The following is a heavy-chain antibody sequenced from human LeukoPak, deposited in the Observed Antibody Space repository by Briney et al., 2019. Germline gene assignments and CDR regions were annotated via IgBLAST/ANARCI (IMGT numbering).Heavy chain of an antibody. V-gene: IGHV4-59*08. J-gene: IGHJ5*02. CDR3: ARRFSSGWHDNWFDP. Sequence: SETLSLTCEVSGGSLTGYYWSWIRQPPGKGLEWIGYIYYSGSTNYNPSLKSRVTISVDTSKNQFSLRLRTVTAADTAVYYCARRFSSGWHDNWFDPWGQGTLVTVSS. CDR2: IYYSGST. D-gene: IGHD6-19*01. CDR1: GGSLTGYY.